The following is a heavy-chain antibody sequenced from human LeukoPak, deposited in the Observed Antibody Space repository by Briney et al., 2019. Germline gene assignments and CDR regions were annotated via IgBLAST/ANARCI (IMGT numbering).Heavy chain of an antibody. Sequence: PGGSLRLSCAVSGFTFSSHNMNWVRQAPGKGLEWVSSISSSSSYIYYADSVKGRFTISRDNAKKLMYLQMNSLRAEDTAVYYCARPRGNVEMATNPFDYWGQGTLVTVSS. CDR2: ISSSSSYI. D-gene: IGHD5-24*01. CDR3: ARPRGNVEMATNPFDY. J-gene: IGHJ4*02. V-gene: IGHV3-21*01. CDR1: GFTFSSHN.